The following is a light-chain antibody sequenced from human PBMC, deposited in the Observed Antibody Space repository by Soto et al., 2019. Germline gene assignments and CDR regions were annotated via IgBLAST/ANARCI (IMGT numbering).Light chain of an antibody. Sequence: QSALTQPASVSGSPGQSITISCTGTRRDVGGYNYVSWYQQHPGKAPKVIIYEGIKRPSGVSNRFSGSNSGSTASLTISGLQAEDEADYYCCSYVGATTYVFGTGTKLTVL. CDR1: RRDVGGYNY. CDR3: CSYVGATTYV. V-gene: IGLV2-23*01. CDR2: EGI. J-gene: IGLJ1*01.